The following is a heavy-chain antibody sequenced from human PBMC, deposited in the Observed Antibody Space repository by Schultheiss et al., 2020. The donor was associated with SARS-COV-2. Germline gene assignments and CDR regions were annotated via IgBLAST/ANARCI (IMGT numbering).Heavy chain of an antibody. J-gene: IGHJ6*02. Sequence: ASVKVSCKASGYSFTTYGISWVRQAPGQGLEWMGWISAYNGDTNYAQKVQGRVTLTTDTSTSTAYMELRSLRSEDTAVYYCARAPVYDFWSGYVIGYGMDVWGQGTTVTVSS. V-gene: IGHV1-18*01. CDR2: ISAYNGDT. CDR1: GYSFTTYG. CDR3: ARAPVYDFWSGYVIGYGMDV. D-gene: IGHD3-3*01.